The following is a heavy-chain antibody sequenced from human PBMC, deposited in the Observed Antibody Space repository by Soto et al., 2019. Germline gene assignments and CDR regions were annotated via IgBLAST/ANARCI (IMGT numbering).Heavy chain of an antibody. CDR1: GGTFSSYA. CDR2: IIPIFGTA. V-gene: IGHV1-69*13. Sequence: ASVKVSCKASGGTFSSYAISWVRQAPGQGLEWMGRIIPIFGTANYAQKFQGRVTITADESTSTVNMELSSLRSEDTAVYYCARSRGYSYCPVGDYYGIYVRAQRATVPVS. CDR3: ARSRGYSYCPVGDYYGIYV. D-gene: IGHD5-18*01. J-gene: IGHJ6*02.